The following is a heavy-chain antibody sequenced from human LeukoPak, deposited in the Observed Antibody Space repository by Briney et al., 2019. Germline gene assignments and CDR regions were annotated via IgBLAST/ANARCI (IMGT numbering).Heavy chain of an antibody. V-gene: IGHV3-30-3*01. CDR2: ISYDGSNK. D-gene: IGHD1-26*01. Sequence: GRSLRLSCAASGFTFSSYAMHWVRQAPGKGLEWVAVISYDGSNKYYADSVKGRFTISRDNSKNTLYLQMNSLRAEDTAVYYCARAGRNSRSYDYWGQGTLVTVSS. CDR1: GFTFSSYA. CDR3: ARAGRNSRSYDY. J-gene: IGHJ4*02.